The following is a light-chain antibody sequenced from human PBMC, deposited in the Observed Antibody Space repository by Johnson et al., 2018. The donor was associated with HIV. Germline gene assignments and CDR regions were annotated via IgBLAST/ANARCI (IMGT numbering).Light chain of an antibody. CDR1: SSNIGSNY. CDR2: ENN. J-gene: IGLJ1*01. V-gene: IGLV1-51*02. Sequence: QSVLTQPPSVSAAPGQKVTVSCSGSSSNIGSNYVSWYQQLPGTAPKLLIYENNKRPSGIPDRFSGSKSGTSATLGITGLQTGDEADYYCGTWDSRLRSGFFGTGTKVTVL. CDR3: GTWDSRLRSGF.